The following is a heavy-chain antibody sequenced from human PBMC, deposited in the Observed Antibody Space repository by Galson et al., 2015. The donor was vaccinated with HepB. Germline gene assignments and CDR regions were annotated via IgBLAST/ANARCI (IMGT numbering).Heavy chain of an antibody. Sequence: CAISGDSVSSNSATWNWIRQSPSRGLEWLGRTYYRSKWYNDYEESVKSRITINPDTSKNQFSLQLNSVTPEDTAVYYCARSGPYKEYLDPWAQGTLVTVSS. D-gene: IGHD6-6*01. J-gene: IGHJ5*02. CDR3: ARSGPYKEYLDP. CDR1: GDSVSSNSAT. V-gene: IGHV6-1*01. CDR2: TYYRSKWYN.